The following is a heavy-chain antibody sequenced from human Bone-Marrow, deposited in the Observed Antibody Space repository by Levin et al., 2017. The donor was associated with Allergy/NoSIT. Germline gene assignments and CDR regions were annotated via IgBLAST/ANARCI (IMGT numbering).Heavy chain of an antibody. D-gene: IGHD3-9*01. CDR2: LYVSGST. CDR1: GFVSSINY. V-gene: IGHV3-53*01. Sequence: ASETLSLTCAASGFVSSINYMSWVRQAPGKGLEWVSVLYVSGSTYHAESVRGRFSMSRDTSKKTFSLHMASLRADDTATYYCTITSGATGYYAMDVWGQGTTVTVSS. CDR3: TITSGATGYYAMDV. J-gene: IGHJ6*02.